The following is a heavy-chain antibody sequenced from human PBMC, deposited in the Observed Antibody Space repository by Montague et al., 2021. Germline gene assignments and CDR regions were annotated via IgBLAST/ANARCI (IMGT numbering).Heavy chain of an antibody. D-gene: IGHD3-22*01. CDR1: GDSINGWY. CDR3: ARQGFYESGGFFI. V-gene: IGHV4-59*01. J-gene: IGHJ4*02. Sequence: SETLSLTCIVSGDSINGWYWSWIRQPPGKGLEWIGSVFYSGATNYNPSLKSRVTMSADTSKNQVSLKVNSVTAAATAVYYCARQGFYESGGFFIWGLGTLVTVSS. CDR2: VFYSGAT.